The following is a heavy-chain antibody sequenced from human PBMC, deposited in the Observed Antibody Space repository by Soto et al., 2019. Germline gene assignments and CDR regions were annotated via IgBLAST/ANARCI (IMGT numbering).Heavy chain of an antibody. V-gene: IGHV3-48*02. CDR1: GFTFSSYS. CDR3: ARDRITMVRGVMVYYGMDV. J-gene: IGHJ6*02. CDR2: ISSSSSTI. D-gene: IGHD3-10*01. Sequence: EVQLVESGGGLVQPGGSLRLSCAASGFTFSSYSMNWVRQAPGKGLEWVSYISSSSSTIYYADSVKGRFTISRDNAKNSLYLQMNSLRDEDTAVYYCARDRITMVRGVMVYYGMDVWGHGTTVTVSS.